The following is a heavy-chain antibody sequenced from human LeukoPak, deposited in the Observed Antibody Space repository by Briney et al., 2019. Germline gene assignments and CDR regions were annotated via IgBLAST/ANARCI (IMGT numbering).Heavy chain of an antibody. CDR1: GYTFTSCY. J-gene: IGHJ4*02. CDR3: ARDRGQWELRGYFDY. D-gene: IGHD1-26*01. Sequence: GASVKVSCKASGYTFTSCYMHWVRQAPGQGLEWMGIINPSGGSTSYAQKFQGRVTMTRDMSTSTVYMELSSLRSEDTAVYYCARDRGQWELRGYFDYWGQGTLVTVSS. CDR2: INPSGGST. V-gene: IGHV1-46*01.